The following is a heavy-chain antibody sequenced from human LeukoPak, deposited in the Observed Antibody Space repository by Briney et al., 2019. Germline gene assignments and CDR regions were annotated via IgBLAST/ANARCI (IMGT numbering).Heavy chain of an antibody. V-gene: IGHV1-2*02. CDR1: GYTFTGYY. Sequence: APVKVSCKASGYTFTGYYMHWVRQAPGQGLEWMGWINPNSGGTNYAQKFQGRVTMIRVTSISTAYMELSRLRSDDTAVYYCATDYCSSTSCHVWGQGTLVTVSS. CDR2: INPNSGGT. CDR3: ATDYCSSTSCHV. J-gene: IGHJ4*02. D-gene: IGHD2-2*01.